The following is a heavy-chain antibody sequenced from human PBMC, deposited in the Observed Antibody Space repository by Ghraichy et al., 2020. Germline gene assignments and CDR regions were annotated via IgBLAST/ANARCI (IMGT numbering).Heavy chain of an antibody. CDR3: ARGYCTVNTCYSFDY. D-gene: IGHD2-8*02. CDR1: GFSLSTDGMG. Sequence: SGPRVKPTQTLTLTCSFSGFSLSTDGMGVGWIRQPPGKALEWLGIVYWDDDKRYNESLETRLTITKDTPKKQVVLTMTSMGPADAGTYYCARGYCTVNTCYSFDYWGQGTAVTVSP. J-gene: IGHJ4*02. V-gene: IGHV2-5*02. CDR2: VYWDDDK.